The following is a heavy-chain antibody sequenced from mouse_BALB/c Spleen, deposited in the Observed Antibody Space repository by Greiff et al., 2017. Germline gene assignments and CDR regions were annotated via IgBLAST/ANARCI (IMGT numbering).Heavy chain of an antibody. D-gene: IGHD1-1*01. CDR1: GFNIKDTY. J-gene: IGHJ4*01. V-gene: IGHV14-3*02. CDR2: IDPANGNT. CDR3: AREGYYGSLYYYAMDY. Sequence: EVQLQQSGAELVKPGASVKLSCTASGFNIKDTYMHWVKQRPEQGLEWIGRIDPANGNTKYDPKFQGKATITADTSSNTAYLQLSSLTSEDTAVYYCAREGYYGSLYYYAMDYWGQGTSVTVSS.